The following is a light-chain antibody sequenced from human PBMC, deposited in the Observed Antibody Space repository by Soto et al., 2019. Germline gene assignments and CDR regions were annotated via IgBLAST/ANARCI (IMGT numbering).Light chain of an antibody. Sequence: QSALTQPPSVSGSPGQSVTISCTGTSSDVGSYNRVSWYQQPPGTAPKLMIYEVSNRPSGVPDRFSGSKSGNTASLTISGLQAEDEADYYCSSYTSSGVVFGGGTKVTVL. J-gene: IGLJ2*01. V-gene: IGLV2-18*02. CDR2: EVS. CDR1: SSDVGSYNR. CDR3: SSYTSSGVV.